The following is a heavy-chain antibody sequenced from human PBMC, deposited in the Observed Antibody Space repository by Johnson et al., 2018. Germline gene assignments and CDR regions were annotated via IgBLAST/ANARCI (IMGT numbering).Heavy chain of an antibody. J-gene: IGHJ3*02. D-gene: IGHD1-26*01. CDR3: ERVEGSDYGCDALDI. Sequence: VQLVESGGGLVQPGWSLRLSCVASGFTLSSYWMHWVRQAPGKGLVWVSRIKSDGRTTTYADFVKGRFTISRDNANNTRYLEMNSLRVEDTAVYYCERVEGSDYGCDALDIWGQGTLVTVSS. CDR2: IKSDGRTT. V-gene: IGHV3-74*03. CDR1: GFTLSSYW.